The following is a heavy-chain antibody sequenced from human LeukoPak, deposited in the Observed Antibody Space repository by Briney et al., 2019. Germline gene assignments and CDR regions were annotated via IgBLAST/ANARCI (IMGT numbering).Heavy chain of an antibody. V-gene: IGHV3-48*03. Sequence: RGSMTLSCAASGFTLSNYEINWDRQAPGKGLEWVSYISGDGTTIYYADSVKGRFTISRDNAKNLLYLQMNSLRAEDTAVYYCATDLTTVTTFGQYFDYWGQGTLVTVSS. D-gene: IGHD4-17*01. CDR3: ATDLTTVTTFGQYFDY. J-gene: IGHJ4*02. CDR2: ISGDGTTI. CDR1: GFTLSNYE.